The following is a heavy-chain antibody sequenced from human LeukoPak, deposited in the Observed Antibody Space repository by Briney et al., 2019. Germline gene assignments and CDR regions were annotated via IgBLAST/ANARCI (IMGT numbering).Heavy chain of an antibody. CDR1: GGSISSYY. V-gene: IGHV4-59*01. CDR3: ARVGPDSGYDPYYFDY. CDR2: IYYSGST. J-gene: IGHJ4*02. D-gene: IGHD5-12*01. Sequence: SETLSLTRTVSGGSISSYYWSWIRQPPGKGLEWIGYIYYSGSTNYNPSLKSRVTISVDTSKNQFSLKLSSVTAADTAVYYCARVGPDSGYDPYYFDYWGQGTLVTVSS.